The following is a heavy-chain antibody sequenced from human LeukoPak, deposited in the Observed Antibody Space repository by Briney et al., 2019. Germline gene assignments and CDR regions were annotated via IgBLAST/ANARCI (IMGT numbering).Heavy chain of an antibody. V-gene: IGHV3-48*04. CDR2: IRSSSSTI. CDR3: AREGGYYDSSGYSSYFDY. Sequence: GSLRLSCAASGFTFSSYAMSWVRQAPGKGLEWVSYIRSSSSTIYNADSVKGRFTISRDNAKNSLYLQMNSLRAEDTAVYYCAREGGYYDSSGYSSYFDYWGQGTLVTVSS. D-gene: IGHD3-22*01. J-gene: IGHJ4*02. CDR1: GFTFSSYA.